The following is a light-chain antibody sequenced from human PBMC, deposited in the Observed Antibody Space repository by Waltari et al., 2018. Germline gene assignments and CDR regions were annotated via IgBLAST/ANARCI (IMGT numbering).Light chain of an antibody. CDR2: AAS. CDR1: QSISSY. CDR3: QQYYSTPVT. V-gene: IGKV1-39*01. Sequence: DIQMTQSPSSLSASVGDRVTITCRASQSISSYLNWYQQKPGKAPKLLIYAASSLQSGVPSRFSGSGSGTDFTLTISSLQAEDVAVYYCQQYYSTPVTFGPGTKVDIK. J-gene: IGKJ3*01.